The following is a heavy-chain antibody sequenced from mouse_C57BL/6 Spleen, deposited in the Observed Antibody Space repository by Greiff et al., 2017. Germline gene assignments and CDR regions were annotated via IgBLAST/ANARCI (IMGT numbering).Heavy chain of an antibody. J-gene: IGHJ2*01. CDR2: IDPETGGT. CDR1: GYTFTDYE. Sequence: QVQLQQSGAELVRPGASVTLSCTASGYTFTDYEMHWVKQTPVHGLEWIGAIDPETGGTAYNQKFKGKAILTADKSSSTAYMELRSLTSEDSAVYYCTRPYYDEDGFDYWGQGTTLTVSS. V-gene: IGHV1-15*01. CDR3: TRPYYDEDGFDY. D-gene: IGHD2-4*01.